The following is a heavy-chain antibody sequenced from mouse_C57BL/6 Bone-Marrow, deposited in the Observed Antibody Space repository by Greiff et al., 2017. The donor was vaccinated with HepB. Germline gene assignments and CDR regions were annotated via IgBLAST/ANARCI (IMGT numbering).Heavy chain of an antibody. J-gene: IGHJ1*03. V-gene: IGHV5-6*01. Sequence: EVKLMESGGDLVKPGGSLKLSCAASGFTFSSYGMSWVRQTPDKRLEWVATISSGGSYTYYPDSVKGRFTISRDNAKNTLYLQMSSLKSEDTAMYYCARHPYYGSRDWYFDVWGTGTTVTVSS. CDR2: ISSGGSYT. CDR1: GFTFSSYG. CDR3: ARHPYYGSRDWYFDV. D-gene: IGHD1-1*01.